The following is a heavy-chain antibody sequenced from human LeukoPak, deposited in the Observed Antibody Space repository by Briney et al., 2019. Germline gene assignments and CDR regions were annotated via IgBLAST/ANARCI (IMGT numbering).Heavy chain of an antibody. V-gene: IGHV4-39*07. CDR2: IFYSGNT. CDR1: GGSISRSSRY. D-gene: IGHD1-26*01. CDR3: ATTTIRLGY. Sequence: SETLSLTCTVSGGSISRSSRYWGWIRQPPGKGLEWIGSIFYSGNTYDNPSLKSRVTISVDTSKNQFSLKLSSVAAADAAVYYCATTTIRLGYWGQGTLVTVSS. J-gene: IGHJ4*02.